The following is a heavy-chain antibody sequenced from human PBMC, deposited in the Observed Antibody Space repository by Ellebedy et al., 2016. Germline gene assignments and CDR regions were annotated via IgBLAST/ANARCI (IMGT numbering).Heavy chain of an antibody. CDR2: INNNNNP. J-gene: IGHJ4*02. CDR3: AKDHPSSGWPTFEH. D-gene: IGHD6-19*01. Sequence: GGSLRLSCVVSGFSVSSNYLSWVRQAPGQGLEWVASINNNNNPYYGDSVRGRFTISRDSSENTLYLQMNRLRAEDTAVYYCAKDHPSSGWPTFEHWGQGNLVIVSS. CDR1: GFSVSSNY. V-gene: IGHV3-53*01.